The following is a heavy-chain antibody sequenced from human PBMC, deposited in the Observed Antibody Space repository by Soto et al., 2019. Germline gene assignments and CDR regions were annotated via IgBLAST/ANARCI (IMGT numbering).Heavy chain of an antibody. V-gene: IGHV3-43D*04. CDR1: GFTFDDYA. CDR3: AKDQGTVNTRGMDV. Sequence: GGSLRLSCAASGFTFDDYAMHWVRQAPGKGLEWVSLISWDGGSTYYADSVKGRFTISRDNSKNSLYLQMNSLRAEDTALYYCAKDQGTVNTRGMDVWGQGTTVTVSS. CDR2: ISWDGGST. D-gene: IGHD4-4*01. J-gene: IGHJ6*02.